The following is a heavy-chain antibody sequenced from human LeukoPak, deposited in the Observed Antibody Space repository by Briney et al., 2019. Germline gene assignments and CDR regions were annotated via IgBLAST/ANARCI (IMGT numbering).Heavy chain of an antibody. CDR3: AREFVGSSGYYSDAFDI. Sequence: SETLSLTCTVSGGSISSHYWSWIRQPPGKGLEWIGYIYYSGSTNYNPSLKSRVTISVDTSKNQLSLKLSSVTAADTAVYYCAREFVGSSGYYSDAFDIWGQGTMVTVSS. V-gene: IGHV4-59*11. CDR2: IYYSGST. J-gene: IGHJ3*02. D-gene: IGHD3-22*01. CDR1: GGSISSHY.